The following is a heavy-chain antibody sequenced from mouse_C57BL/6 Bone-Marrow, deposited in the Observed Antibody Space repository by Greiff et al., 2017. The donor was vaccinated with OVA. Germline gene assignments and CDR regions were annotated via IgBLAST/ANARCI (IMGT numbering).Heavy chain of an antibody. J-gene: IGHJ2*01. D-gene: IGHD1-1*01. CDR2: IDPSDSYT. CDR1: GYTFTSYW. Sequence: QVQLQQPGAELVMPGASVKLSCKASGYTFTSYWMHWVKQRPGQGLEWIGEIDPSDSYTNYNQKFKGKSTLTVDKSSSTAYMQLSSLTSEDSAVYYCARPLYYYGSSYVLDYWGQGTTLTVSS. V-gene: IGHV1-69*01. CDR3: ARPLYYYGSSYVLDY.